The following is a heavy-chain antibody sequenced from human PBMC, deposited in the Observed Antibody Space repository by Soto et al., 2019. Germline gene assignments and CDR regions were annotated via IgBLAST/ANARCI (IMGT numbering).Heavy chain of an antibody. D-gene: IGHD2-15*01. CDR1: GGSFSGYY. CDR2: INHSGST. Sequence: QVQLQQWGAGLLKPSETLSLTCAVYGGSFSGYYWSWIRQPPGKGLEWIGEINHSGSTNYNPSLKSRVPISVDTSKNQFSLKLSSVTAADTAVYYCARGSCGSLPWVYWGQGTLVTVSS. CDR3: ARGSCGSLPWVY. J-gene: IGHJ4*02. V-gene: IGHV4-34*01.